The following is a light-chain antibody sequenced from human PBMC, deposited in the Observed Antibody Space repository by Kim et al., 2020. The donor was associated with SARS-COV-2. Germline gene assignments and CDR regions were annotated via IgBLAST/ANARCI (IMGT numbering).Light chain of an antibody. CDR3: AAWDHSLNGVV. J-gene: IGLJ2*01. Sequence: GQRVTISCSGSSSNIGSNTVTWFQQLPGTAPKLLIYSNNQRPSGVPDRFSGSKSGTSASLAISGLQSEDEADYYCAAWDHSLNGVVFGGGTQLTVL. CDR2: SNN. CDR1: SSNIGSNT. V-gene: IGLV1-44*01.